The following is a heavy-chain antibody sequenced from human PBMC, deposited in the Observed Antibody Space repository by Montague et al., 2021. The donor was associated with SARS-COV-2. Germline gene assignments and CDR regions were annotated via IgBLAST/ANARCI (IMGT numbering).Heavy chain of an antibody. CDR1: GGFISSSY. CDR3: ARVNYGDYVWYFDL. CDR2: IYYSGIT. J-gene: IGHJ2*01. Sequence: SETLSLTCTVSGGFISSSYWSWIRQPPGKGLEWIGYIYYSGITNNNPSXXSRVTISVDTSKNQFSLKLTSVTAADTAVYYCARVNYGDYVWYFDLWGRGTLVTVSS. D-gene: IGHD4-17*01. V-gene: IGHV4-59*08.